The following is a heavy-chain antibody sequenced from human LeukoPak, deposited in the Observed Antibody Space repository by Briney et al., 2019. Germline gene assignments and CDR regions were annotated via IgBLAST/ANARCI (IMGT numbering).Heavy chain of an antibody. CDR1: DDSFSSHY. CDR2: ISYIGRT. D-gene: IGHD3-10*01. J-gene: IGHJ4*02. Sequence: SETLSLTCAVSDDSFSSHYWTWIRQPPGKGLEWIGYISYIGRTNYNPSLKSRVTISIDTSKNQFSLKLTSVTAADTAVYYCARIVRGVIISPESSFDYWGQGTLVTVSS. V-gene: IGHV4-59*11. CDR3: ARIVRGVIISPESSFDY.